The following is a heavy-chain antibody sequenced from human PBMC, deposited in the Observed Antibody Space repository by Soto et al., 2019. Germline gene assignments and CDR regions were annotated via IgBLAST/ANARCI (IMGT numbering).Heavy chain of an antibody. D-gene: IGHD3-22*01. CDR2: IDWDDDK. CDR1: GFSLSTSGMC. V-gene: IGHV2-70*11. J-gene: IGHJ4*02. CDR3: ARANYYDSSGYSNYFDY. Sequence: GSGPTLVNPTQTLTLTCTFSGFSLSTSGMCVSWIRQPPGKALEWLARIDWDDDKYYSTSLKTRLTISKDTSKNQVVLTMTNMDPVDTATYYCARANYYDSSGYSNYFDYWGQGTLVTVSS.